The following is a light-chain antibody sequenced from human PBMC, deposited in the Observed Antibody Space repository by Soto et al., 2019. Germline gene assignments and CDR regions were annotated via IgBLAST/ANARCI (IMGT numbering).Light chain of an antibody. J-gene: IGLJ1*01. CDR3: AAWDDSLSGRWV. Sequence: QSVATQPPSGSGTPGQRVTISFSGSRFNIGSNYVYWYQQLPGTAPKLLIYSNNQRPSGVPDRFSGSKSGTSASLAISGLRSEDEADYYCAAWDDSLSGRWVFGTGTKVTVL. V-gene: IGLV1-47*02. CDR1: RFNIGSNY. CDR2: SNN.